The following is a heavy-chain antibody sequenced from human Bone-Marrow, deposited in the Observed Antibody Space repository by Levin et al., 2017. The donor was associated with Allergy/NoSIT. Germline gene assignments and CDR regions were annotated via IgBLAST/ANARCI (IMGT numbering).Heavy chain of an antibody. D-gene: IGHD3-22*01. CDR3: ARDPDYYDRAFDT. CDR1: GYTFTDYY. J-gene: IGHJ3*02. Sequence: LAASVKVSCKASGYTFTDYYMNWVRQAPGQGLEWMGWINPNSGGTNYAQKFQGRVTMTRDTSISTAYMELSGLRSDDTAVYYCARDPDYYDRAFDTWGQGTMVTVSS. V-gene: IGHV1-2*03. CDR2: INPNSGGT.